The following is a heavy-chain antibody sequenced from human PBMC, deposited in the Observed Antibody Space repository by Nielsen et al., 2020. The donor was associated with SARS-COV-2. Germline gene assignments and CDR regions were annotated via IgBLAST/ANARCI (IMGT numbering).Heavy chain of an antibody. V-gene: IGHV3-7*01. D-gene: IGHD2-21*02. J-gene: IGHJ3*02. Sequence: GESLKISCAASGFTFSSYWMSWVRQAPGKGLEWVANIKQDGSEKYYVDSVKGRFTISRDNAKNSLYLQMNSLRAEDTAVYYCARDCSPVVVVTAIDAFDIWGQGTMVTVSS. CDR1: GFTFSSYW. CDR2: IKQDGSEK. CDR3: ARDCSPVVVVTAIDAFDI.